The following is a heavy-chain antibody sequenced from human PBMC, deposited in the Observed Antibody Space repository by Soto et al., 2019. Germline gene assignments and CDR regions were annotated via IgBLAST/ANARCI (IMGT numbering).Heavy chain of an antibody. J-gene: IGHJ4*02. CDR2: VYYRGRS. D-gene: IGHD4-17*01. CDR3: VSQRTTVPTQAYFDY. CDR1: GFSVTNRRYY. V-gene: IGHV4-39*01. Sequence: DTMSLPCPFSGFSVTNRRYYCVWLLPSPGKGLEWIGSVYYRGRSYSKSSVKSRVTISVDTSKNRFSLSLNSVTASDTAVYFCVSQRTTVPTQAYFDYWGPGALVT.